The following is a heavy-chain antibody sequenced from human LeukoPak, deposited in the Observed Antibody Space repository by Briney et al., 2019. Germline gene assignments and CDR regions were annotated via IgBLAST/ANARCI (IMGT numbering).Heavy chain of an antibody. CDR1: GFTFSSYA. CDR2: ISYDGSNK. D-gene: IGHD6-19*01. Sequence: GGSLRLSCAASGFTFSSYAMHWVRQAPGKGLEWVAVISYDGSNKYYADSVKGRFTISRDNSKNTLYLQMNSLRLEDTAVYYCAKVRVAGRLGVDYWGQGTLVTVSS. CDR3: AKVRVAGRLGVDY. J-gene: IGHJ4*02. V-gene: IGHV3-30-3*01.